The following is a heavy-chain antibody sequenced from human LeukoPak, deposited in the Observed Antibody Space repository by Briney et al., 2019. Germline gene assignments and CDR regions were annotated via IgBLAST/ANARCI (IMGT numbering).Heavy chain of an antibody. D-gene: IGHD5-24*01. CDR1: GGSISSYY. J-gene: IGHJ4*02. Sequence: SETLSLTCTVSGGSISSYYWSWIRQPPGKGLEWIGRIYTSGSTNYNPSLKSRVTISVDTSKNQFSLKLSSVTAADTAVYYCAVIEMATISPFDYWGQGTLVTVSS. CDR3: AVIEMATISPFDY. CDR2: IYTSGST. V-gene: IGHV4-4*08.